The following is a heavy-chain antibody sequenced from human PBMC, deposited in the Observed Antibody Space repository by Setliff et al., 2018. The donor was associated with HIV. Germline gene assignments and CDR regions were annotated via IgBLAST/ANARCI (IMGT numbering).Heavy chain of an antibody. V-gene: IGHV4-39*01. D-gene: IGHD2-8*02. J-gene: IGHJ4*02. CDR2: IYFSGTP. CDR1: GGSINSRSYY. CDR3: ARRGMWSYETGGNPTATFDY. Sequence: PSETLSLTCTVSGGSINSRSYYWAWIRQPPGKGLEWVASIYFSGTPYYNPSLKTRVTISVATSKNQFSLKLSSVTAADTAVYYCARRGMWSYETGGNPTATFDYWGQGVLVTVSS.